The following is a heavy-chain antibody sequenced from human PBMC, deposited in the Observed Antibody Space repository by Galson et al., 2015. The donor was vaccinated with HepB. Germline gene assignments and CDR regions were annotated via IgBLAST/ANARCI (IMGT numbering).Heavy chain of an antibody. Sequence: SLRLSCAASGFTFSNYWMSWVRQAPGKGLEWVASINQNGNERYYVDSVKGRFTISRDNAEKSLYLQMNSLRAENTAVYYCARRTEGYFYEAFGEFDYWGQGILVTVSS. J-gene: IGHJ4*02. D-gene: IGHD3-16*01. V-gene: IGHV3-7*03. CDR2: INQNGNER. CDR3: ARRTEGYFYEAFGEFDY. CDR1: GFTFSNYW.